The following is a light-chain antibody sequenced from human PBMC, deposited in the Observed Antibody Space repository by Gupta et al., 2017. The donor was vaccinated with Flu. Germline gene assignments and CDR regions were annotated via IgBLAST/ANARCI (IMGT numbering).Light chain of an antibody. V-gene: IGKV1-39*01. J-gene: IGKJ1*01. CDR1: QTISNS. Sequence: DIQMTQSPSSLSASVGDRVNITCRASQTISNSLNWYQQKPGKAPKLLIYAASSLQSGVPSRFSGSGSGTNFTLTISSLQPEDFATYYCQQSCSTPRTFGQGTKVEVK. CDR3: QQSCSTPRT. CDR2: AAS.